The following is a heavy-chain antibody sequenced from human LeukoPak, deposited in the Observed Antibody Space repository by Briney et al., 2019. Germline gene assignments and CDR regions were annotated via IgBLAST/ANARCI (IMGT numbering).Heavy chain of an antibody. Sequence: GGSLRLSCAASGFTFSTYWMHWVRQAPGKELVWVSRINGDGSTTDYADSVKGRFTISRDNAKNTLYPQMNSLRAEDTSVYYCATISRSVSSHFDYWGQGTLVTVSS. J-gene: IGHJ4*02. CDR3: ATISRSVSSHFDY. D-gene: IGHD1-26*01. V-gene: IGHV3-74*01. CDR1: GFTFSTYW. CDR2: INGDGSTT.